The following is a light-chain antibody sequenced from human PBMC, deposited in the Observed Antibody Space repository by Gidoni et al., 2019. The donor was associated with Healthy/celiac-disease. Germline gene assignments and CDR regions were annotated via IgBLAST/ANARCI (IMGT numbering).Light chain of an antibody. Sequence: PMTQYPSSLSASVGDRVTITCRASQSISSYLNWYQQKPGKAPKLLIYAASSLQSGVPSRFSGSGSGTDFTLNISSLQPEDFANYYCQQSDSTPRTFGQGTKVEIK. CDR3: QQSDSTPRT. CDR1: QSISSY. CDR2: AAS. V-gene: IGKV1-39*01. J-gene: IGKJ1*01.